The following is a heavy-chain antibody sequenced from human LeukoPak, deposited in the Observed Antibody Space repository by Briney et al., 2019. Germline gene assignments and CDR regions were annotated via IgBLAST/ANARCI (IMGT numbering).Heavy chain of an antibody. CDR3: AREGGSYYRPYYYYYMDV. D-gene: IGHD1-26*01. CDR1: GFTFSSYA. V-gene: IGHV3-30-3*01. Sequence: HPGGSLRLSCAASGFTFSSYAMHWVRQAPGKGLEWVAVISYDGSNKYYADSVKGRFTISRDNSKNTLYLQMNSLRAEDTAVYYCAREGGSYYRPYYYYYMDVWGKGTTVTVSS. J-gene: IGHJ6*03. CDR2: ISYDGSNK.